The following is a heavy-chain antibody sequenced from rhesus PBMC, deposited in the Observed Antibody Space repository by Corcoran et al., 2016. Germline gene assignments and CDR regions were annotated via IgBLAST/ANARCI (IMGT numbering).Heavy chain of an antibody. CDR3: ARNRGYNIWTGYYTEYYFDY. CDR2: IYGSGGST. J-gene: IGHJ4*01. Sequence: QVQLQESGPELVKPSETLSLTCAVSGGSISSNYWSWIRQPPGKGLEWIGRIYGSGGSTDYNPPLKSRVTISTDTSKNQFSLKLSSATAADTAVYYCARNRGYNIWTGYYTEYYFDYWGQGVLVTVSS. D-gene: IGHD3-3*01. CDR1: GGSISSNY. V-gene: IGHV4-160*01.